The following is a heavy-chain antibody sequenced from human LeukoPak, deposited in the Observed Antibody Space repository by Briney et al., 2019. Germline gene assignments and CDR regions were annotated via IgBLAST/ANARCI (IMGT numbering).Heavy chain of an antibody. D-gene: IGHD5-12*01. CDR1: GFTFRTSG. Sequence: GGSLRLSCAASGFTFRTSGMNWVRQAPGKGLEWVSYITSTSSAIYYADSVKGRFTISRDNAKNSLYLQMNSLRAEDTALYYCTKDRYSGLDAFDIWGQGTMVTVSS. CDR2: ITSTSSAI. V-gene: IGHV3-48*04. J-gene: IGHJ3*02. CDR3: TKDRYSGLDAFDI.